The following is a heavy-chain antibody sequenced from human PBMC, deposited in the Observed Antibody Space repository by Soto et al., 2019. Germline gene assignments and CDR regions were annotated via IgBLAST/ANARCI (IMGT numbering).Heavy chain of an antibody. V-gene: IGHV1-69*12. J-gene: IGHJ6*02. CDR3: ASRITGSPNYSYGMDV. Sequence: QVQLVQSGAEVKKPGSSVKVSCKASGGTFSSYAINWVRQAPGQGLEWMGGIIPIFGTADYAQKFQGRVTTTAHESTSTAYMELSSLRSEDTAVYYCASRITGSPNYSYGMDVWGQGTTVTVSS. CDR1: GGTFSSYA. CDR2: IIPIFGTA. D-gene: IGHD1-20*01.